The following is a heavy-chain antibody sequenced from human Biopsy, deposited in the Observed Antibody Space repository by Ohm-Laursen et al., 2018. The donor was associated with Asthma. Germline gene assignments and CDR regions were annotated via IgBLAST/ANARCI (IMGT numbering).Heavy chain of an antibody. D-gene: IGHD4-17*01. V-gene: IGHV1-24*01. J-gene: IGHJ4*02. CDR3: ASDFPKDYVRYNFQF. Sequence: ASVKVSCNISGYSLTDLSMHWVRQAPGQGLEWMGGNDHEEGGTVNARRFQGRVTMTEDTSTDTAYMELSSLSSDDTAVYYCASDFPKDYVRYNFQFWGQGTLVTVSS. CDR1: GYSLTDLS. CDR2: NDHEEGGT.